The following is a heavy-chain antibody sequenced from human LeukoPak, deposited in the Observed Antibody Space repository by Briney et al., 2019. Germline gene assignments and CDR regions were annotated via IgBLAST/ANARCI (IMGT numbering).Heavy chain of an antibody. J-gene: IGHJ4*02. CDR3: ARENYGDHYFDY. V-gene: IGHV3-30*04. D-gene: IGHD4-17*01. CDR2: ISYDSRKK. CDR1: GFRFSDHA. Sequence: GGSLRLSCGASGFRFSDHAMHWVRQAPGKGLEWVGVISYDSRKKFYGDSVKGRFTISRDNSKNTLSLEMNSLRADDTAVYYCARENYGDHYFDYWGQGTLVTVSS.